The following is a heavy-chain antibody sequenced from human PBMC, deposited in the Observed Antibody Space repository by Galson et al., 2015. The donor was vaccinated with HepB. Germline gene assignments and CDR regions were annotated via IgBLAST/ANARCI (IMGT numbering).Heavy chain of an antibody. J-gene: IGHJ4*02. CDR2: ITSNGVGT. D-gene: IGHD3-10*01. CDR1: GFTFSSYA. V-gene: IGHV3-23*01. CDR3: AEDPGGGYYGSGSYAWAY. Sequence: SLRLSCAASGFTFSSYAMHWVRQAPGKGLEWVSGITSNGVGTYYANSVKGRFTISRDNSRDTVSLQMDSLRAEDTALYYCAEDPGGGYYGSGSYAWAYWGQGTLVTVSS.